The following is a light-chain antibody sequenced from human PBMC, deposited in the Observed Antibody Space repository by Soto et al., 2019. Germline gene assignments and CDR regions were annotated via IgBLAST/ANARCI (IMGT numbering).Light chain of an antibody. CDR3: CSCTSTSVPWA. Sequence: QSALTQPRSVSGSPVQSVTISCTGTSSDVGGYNYVSWYQQHPGKAPKLMIYDVTKRPSGVPDRFSASKFGNTASLTISGLQAEDEADYYCCSCTSTSVPWAFGGGTQLTVL. V-gene: IGLV2-11*01. J-gene: IGLJ3*02. CDR1: SSDVGGYNY. CDR2: DVT.